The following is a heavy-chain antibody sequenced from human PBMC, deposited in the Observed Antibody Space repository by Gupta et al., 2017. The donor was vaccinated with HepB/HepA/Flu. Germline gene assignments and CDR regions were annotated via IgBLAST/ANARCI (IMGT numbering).Heavy chain of an antibody. D-gene: IGHD2-2*01. CDR1: GGSFSGYY. J-gene: IGHJ5*02. CDR2: INHSGST. CDR3: ARARRTSPPAVIIRSTSNWFDP. V-gene: IGHV4-34*01. Sequence: QVQLQQWGAGLLKPSDTLSLTCAVYGGSFSGYYWSWIRQPPGKGLEWIGEINHSGSTNYNPSLKSRVTISVDTSKNQFSLKLSSVTAADTAVYYCARARRTSPPAVIIRSTSNWFDPWGQGTLVTVSS.